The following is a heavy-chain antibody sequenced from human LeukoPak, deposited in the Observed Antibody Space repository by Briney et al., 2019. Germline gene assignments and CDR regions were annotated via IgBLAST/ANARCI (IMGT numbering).Heavy chain of an antibody. J-gene: IGHJ5*02. CDR3: ASWAYSTSWSNWVDP. Sequence: SETLSLTCTVSGGSISSYYWIWIRQPPGKGLEWIGHIYYSGSTNYNPSLKSRVTILVDTSKNQFSLKLSSVTAADTAVYYCASWAYSTSWSNWVDPWGQGTLVTVSS. D-gene: IGHD6-13*01. V-gene: IGHV4-59*01. CDR2: IYYSGST. CDR1: GGSISSYY.